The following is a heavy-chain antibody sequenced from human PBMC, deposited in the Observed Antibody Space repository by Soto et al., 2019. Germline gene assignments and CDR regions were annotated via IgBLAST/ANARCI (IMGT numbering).Heavy chain of an antibody. J-gene: IGHJ4*02. CDR1: GGSFSGYD. V-gene: IGHV4-34*01. Sequence: PSETLSLTCAVYGGSFSGYDWSWIRQPPGKGLEWIGEINHSGITNCNPSLKSRVTISVDTSKNQFSLKLSSVNAAETGVYYCARVRSSWYNFERYCFDYWGQGTLVVVSS. D-gene: IGHD6-13*01. CDR3: ARVRSSWYNFERYCFDY. CDR2: INHSGIT.